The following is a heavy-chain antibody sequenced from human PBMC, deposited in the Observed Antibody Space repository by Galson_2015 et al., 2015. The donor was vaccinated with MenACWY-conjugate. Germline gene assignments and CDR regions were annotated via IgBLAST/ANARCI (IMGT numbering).Heavy chain of an antibody. D-gene: IGHD3-22*01. V-gene: IGHV4-59*01. CDR1: GGSISSYY. J-gene: IGHJ5*02. CDR2: IYYSGST. Sequence: ETLSLTCTVSGGSISSYYWSWIRQPPGKGLEWIGYIYYSGSTNYNPSLKSRVTISVDTSKNQFSLKLSSVTAADTAEYYCARSQTYYYDSSGSTNWFDPWGQGTLVTVSS. CDR3: ARSQTYYYDSSGSTNWFDP.